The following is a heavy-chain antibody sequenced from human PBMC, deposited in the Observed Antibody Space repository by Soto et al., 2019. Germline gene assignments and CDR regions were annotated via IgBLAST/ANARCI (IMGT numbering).Heavy chain of an antibody. CDR1: GGTFISYA. CDR3: AVQPGGNFYPYDAFDV. D-gene: IGHD1-7*01. CDR2: IIPMFGTA. J-gene: IGHJ3*01. V-gene: IGHV1-69*06. Sequence: QVQLVQSGAEVKKPGSSVNVSCKASGGTFISYAFNWVRQAPGHGLEWMGGIIPMFGTANSVQKFQGRVKITADKSTSTAYMELSSLRSEDTAVYYCAVQPGGNFYPYDAFDVWGQGTMVTVSS.